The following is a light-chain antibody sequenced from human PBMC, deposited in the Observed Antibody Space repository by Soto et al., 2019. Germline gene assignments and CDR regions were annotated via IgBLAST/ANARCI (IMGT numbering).Light chain of an antibody. CDR3: QKFNSAPVYT. CDR1: QDISNY. J-gene: IGKJ3*01. Sequence: DIQMTQSPSSLSASVGDRVTISCRASQDISNYLAWYQQKPGKVPHLLIYSASTLHSGVPSRFSGNGSGTDFTLTISSLLPEDVATYYCQKFNSAPVYTFGPGTKVDIK. V-gene: IGKV1-27*01. CDR2: SAS.